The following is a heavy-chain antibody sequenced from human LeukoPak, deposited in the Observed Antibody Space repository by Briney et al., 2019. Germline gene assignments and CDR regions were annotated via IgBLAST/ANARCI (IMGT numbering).Heavy chain of an antibody. CDR1: GYTFTSYD. J-gene: IGHJ4*02. D-gene: IGHD5-18*01. CDR2: MNPNSGNT. V-gene: IGHV1-8*01. Sequence: VASVKVSCKASGYTFTSYDINWVRQATGQGLEWMGWMNPNSGNTGYAQRFQGRVTMTRSTSISTACMELSSLRSEDTAVYYCAKGAWKIQLWASYFDYWGQGTLVTVSS. CDR3: AKGAWKIQLWASYFDY.